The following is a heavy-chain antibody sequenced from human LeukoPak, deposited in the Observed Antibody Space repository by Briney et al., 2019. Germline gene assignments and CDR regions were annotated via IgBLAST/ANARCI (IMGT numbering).Heavy chain of an antibody. J-gene: IGHJ4*02. CDR2: ISGGGGTT. Sequence: GGSLRLSCAASGFTLSNFAMTWVRQAPGKGLEWVSGISGGGGTTYHADSVKGRFTISKDNSKSTVFLQMNSLRAEDTAVYYCAKRHATARRITIFGVVTPGFDYWGQGTLVTVSS. CDR3: AKRHATARRITIFGVVTPGFDY. V-gene: IGHV3-23*01. CDR1: GFTLSNFA. D-gene: IGHD3-3*01.